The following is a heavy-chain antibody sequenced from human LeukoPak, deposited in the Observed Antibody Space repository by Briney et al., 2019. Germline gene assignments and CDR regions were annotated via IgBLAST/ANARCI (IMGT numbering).Heavy chain of an antibody. V-gene: IGHV1-2*02. J-gene: IGHJ4*02. Sequence: ASAKVSCKASGYTFTGYYMHWVRQAPGQGLEWMGWINPNSGGTNYAQKFQGRVTMARDTSISTAYMELSRLRSDDTAVYYCARSARWRYGPGFVGNYWGQGTLVTVSS. CDR3: ARSARWRYGPGFVGNY. D-gene: IGHD2-21*01. CDR1: GYTFTGYY. CDR2: INPNSGGT.